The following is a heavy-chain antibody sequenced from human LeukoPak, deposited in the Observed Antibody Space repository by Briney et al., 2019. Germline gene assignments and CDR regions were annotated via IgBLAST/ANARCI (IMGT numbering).Heavy chain of an antibody. D-gene: IGHD5-24*01. Sequence: GGSLRLSCAASGFTFSSYEMNWVRQAPGKGLEWVSYISSSGSTIYYADSVKGRFTISRDNAKNSLYLQMNSLRAEDTAVYYCAREMATYGGFDYWGQGTLVTVSS. V-gene: IGHV3-48*03. J-gene: IGHJ4*02. CDR3: AREMATYGGFDY. CDR2: ISSSGSTI. CDR1: GFTFSSYE.